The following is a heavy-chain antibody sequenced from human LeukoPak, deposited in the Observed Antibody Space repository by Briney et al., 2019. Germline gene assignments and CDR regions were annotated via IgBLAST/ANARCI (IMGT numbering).Heavy chain of an antibody. CDR3: ARSRYDSYGYFFCDY. D-gene: IGHD5-18*01. CDR2: ISSSGGSI. CDR1: GFTFSDYY. V-gene: IGHV3-11*04. Sequence: GSLRLSCAASGFTFSDYYMSWIRQAPGKGLEWVSCISSSGGSIYYADSVKGRFTISRDNAKNSLYLQMNSLRAEDTAVYFCARSRYDSYGYFFCDYWGQGTLVTVSS. J-gene: IGHJ4*02.